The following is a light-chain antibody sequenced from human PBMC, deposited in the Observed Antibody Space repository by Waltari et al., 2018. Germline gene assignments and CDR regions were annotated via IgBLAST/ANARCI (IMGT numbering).Light chain of an antibody. Sequence: DIVMTQSPDSLAVSLGERATINCKSSQSVLYSSNNKNYLAWYQQKPGQPPKLLIDWASTRESGVPDRFSGSGSGTDFTLTISSLQAEDVAVYYCQQYYTVPPHTFGGGTKVEIK. V-gene: IGKV4-1*01. CDR2: WAS. CDR1: QSVLYSSNNKNY. CDR3: QQYYTVPPHT. J-gene: IGKJ4*01.